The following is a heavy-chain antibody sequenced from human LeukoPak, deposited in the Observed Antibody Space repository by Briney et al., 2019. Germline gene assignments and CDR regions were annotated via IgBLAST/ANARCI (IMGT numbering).Heavy chain of an antibody. V-gene: IGHV3-21*01. Sequence: GGSLRLSCAASGFTFSSYSMNWVRQAPGKGLEWVSSISSSSSYIYYADSVKGRFTISRDNAKNSLYLQMNSLRAEDTAVYYCARDPTPAYSSSWYVPSYSGSYAVGDYWGQGTLVTVSS. CDR2: ISSSSSYI. CDR3: ARDPTPAYSSSWYVPSYSGSYAVGDY. D-gene: IGHD6-13*01. CDR1: GFTFSSYS. J-gene: IGHJ4*02.